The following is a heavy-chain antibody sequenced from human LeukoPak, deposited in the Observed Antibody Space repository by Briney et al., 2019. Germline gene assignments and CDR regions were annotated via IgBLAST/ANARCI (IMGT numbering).Heavy chain of an antibody. Sequence: GGSLRLSCAASGFTFTNAWMNWVRQAPGKGLEWVSVIYGGGNIYYADSVKGRFTISRDNSKNALYLQMNSLRAEDTAVYYCARGAWYNYPYYFDYWGQGTLVTVSS. CDR2: IYGGGNI. CDR3: ARGAWYNYPYYFDY. D-gene: IGHD5-24*01. CDR1: GFTFTNAW. J-gene: IGHJ4*02. V-gene: IGHV3-53*01.